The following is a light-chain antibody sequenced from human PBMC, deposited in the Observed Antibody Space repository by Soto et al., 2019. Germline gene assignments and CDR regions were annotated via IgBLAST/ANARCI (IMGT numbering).Light chain of an antibody. V-gene: IGKV2-28*01. J-gene: IGKJ2*01. Sequence: DIVMTQSPLSLPVTPGETASISCRSSQSLLHSNGYNYLDWYLQKPGQSPQLLIYLGSTRSSGVPDRFSGSGSGTDFTLKISRVEAEDVGVYYCMQALQTPYTFGQGTKLEIK. CDR3: MQALQTPYT. CDR2: LGS. CDR1: QSLLHSNGYNY.